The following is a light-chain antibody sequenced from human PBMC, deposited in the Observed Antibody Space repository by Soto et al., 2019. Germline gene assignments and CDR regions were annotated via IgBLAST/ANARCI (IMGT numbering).Light chain of an antibody. CDR3: QQRSNWPLLT. CDR1: QSVSNY. J-gene: IGKJ4*01. CDR2: DAS. V-gene: IGKV3-11*01. Sequence: EIVLTQSPATLSLSPGERATLSCRASQSVSNYLAWYQQKPGQAPRLLIYDASNRATGIPARFSGSGSGTDFTLPISSLEPEDFAVYYCQQRSNWPLLTFGGGTQVEIK.